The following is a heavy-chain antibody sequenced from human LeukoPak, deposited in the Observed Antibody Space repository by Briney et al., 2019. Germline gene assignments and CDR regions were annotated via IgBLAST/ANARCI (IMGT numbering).Heavy chain of an antibody. Sequence: GESLKISCKGSGYSFASYWIGWVRQVPGKGLEWMGSIYPGDSENRFSPSFQGQVTFSADKSISTAYLQWSSLKASDTAMYYCARRSMVRGDDAFDIWGQGTMVTVSS. CDR1: GYSFASYW. V-gene: IGHV5-51*01. D-gene: IGHD3-10*01. CDR2: IYPGDSEN. J-gene: IGHJ3*02. CDR3: ARRSMVRGDDAFDI.